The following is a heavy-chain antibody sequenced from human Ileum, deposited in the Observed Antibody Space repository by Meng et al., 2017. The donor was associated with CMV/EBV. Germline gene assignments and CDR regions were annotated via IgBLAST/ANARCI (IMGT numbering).Heavy chain of an antibody. J-gene: IGHJ3*01. D-gene: IGHD4-17*01. CDR3: TRTPAPVTGAFDF. Sequence: GGSLRLLCAASGFSFSSSGMNRVRQAPGKGLEWVSGINKDDTFIAYADSVKGRFIVSRGNARDSLYLQTSSLRVEDTALYYCTRTPAPVTGAFDFWGQGTMVTVSS. CDR2: INKDDTFI. CDR1: GFSFSSSG. V-gene: IGHV3-21*01.